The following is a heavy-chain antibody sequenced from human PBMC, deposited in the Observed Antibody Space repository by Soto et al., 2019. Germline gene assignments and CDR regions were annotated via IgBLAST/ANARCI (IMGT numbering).Heavy chain of an antibody. Sequence: QVQLVESGGGVVQPGRSLRLSCVASGFTFSTYGMHWVRQAPGKGLEWVAVISYDGKNKYYADSAKGRLTISRDNSKNTVYLQMSRLRGEDTAVYYCAKGQHCSSTSCYFYHYGMDVWGQGTTVAVSS. CDR1: GFTFSTYG. V-gene: IGHV3-30*18. CDR2: ISYDGKNK. CDR3: AKGQHCSSTSCYFYHYGMDV. J-gene: IGHJ6*02. D-gene: IGHD2-2*01.